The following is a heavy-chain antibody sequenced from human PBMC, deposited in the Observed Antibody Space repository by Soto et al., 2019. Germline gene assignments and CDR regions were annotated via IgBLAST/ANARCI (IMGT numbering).Heavy chain of an antibody. J-gene: IGHJ6*02. CDR1: GFTFSSYG. V-gene: IGHV3-30*18. D-gene: IGHD3-10*01. Sequence: QVQLVESGGGVVQPGRSLRLSCAASGFTFSSYGMHWVRQAPGKGLEWVAVISYDGSNKYYADSVKGRFTISRDNYKNTLYLQMNRLGAEDTAVYYCAKDLGVRPPRMYGMDVWGQGTTVTVSS. CDR3: AKDLGVRPPRMYGMDV. CDR2: ISYDGSNK.